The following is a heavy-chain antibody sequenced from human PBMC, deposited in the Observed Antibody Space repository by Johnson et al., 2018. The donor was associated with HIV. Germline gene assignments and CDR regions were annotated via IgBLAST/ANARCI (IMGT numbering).Heavy chain of an antibody. D-gene: IGHD5-24*01. Sequence: QVQLVESGGGVVQPGRSLRLSCAASGFTFSSYAMHWVRQAPGKGLEWVAAISYDGTKTYYTASVQGRFTTSRDNSRNTLYLQLNSLRAEDTAAYYCARQFPLADAFDIWGQGTLVTVSS. CDR2: ISYDGTKT. J-gene: IGHJ3*02. CDR1: GFTFSSYA. V-gene: IGHV3-30-3*01. CDR3: ARQFPLADAFDI.